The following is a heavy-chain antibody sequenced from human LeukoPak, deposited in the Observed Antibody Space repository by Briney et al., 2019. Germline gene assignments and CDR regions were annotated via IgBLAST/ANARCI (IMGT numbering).Heavy chain of an antibody. D-gene: IGHD5-24*01. Sequence: GGSLRLSCAAYGFTFSTYGMSWVRQAPGKWLEWVSTISGSGGSTYYADSVKGRFTISRDNSINTLYLQMNSLRAGDTAVYYCAKGFVEMATIVVFDYWGQGTLVTVSS. CDR2: ISGSGGST. CDR3: AKGFVEMATIVVFDY. V-gene: IGHV3-23*01. J-gene: IGHJ4*02. CDR1: GFTFSTYG.